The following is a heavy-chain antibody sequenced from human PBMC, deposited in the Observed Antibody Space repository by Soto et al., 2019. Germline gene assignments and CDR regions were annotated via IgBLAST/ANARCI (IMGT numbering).Heavy chain of an antibody. D-gene: IGHD2-15*01. V-gene: IGHV3-9*01. J-gene: IGHJ6*03. CDR2: ISWNSGSI. Sequence: GGSLRLSCAASGFTFDDYAMHWVRQAPGKGLEWVSGISWNSGSIGYADSVKGRFTISRDNAKTSLYLQMNSLRAEDTALYYCAKDRAVAATPRYYYYYYMDVWGKGTTVTVSS. CDR1: GFTFDDYA. CDR3: AKDRAVAATPRYYYYYYMDV.